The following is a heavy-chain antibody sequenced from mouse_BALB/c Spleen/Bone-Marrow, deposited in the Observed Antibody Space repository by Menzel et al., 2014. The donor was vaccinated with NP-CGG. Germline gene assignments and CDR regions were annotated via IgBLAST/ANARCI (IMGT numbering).Heavy chain of an antibody. Sequence: QVQLQQSGAELVKPGTSVKLSCKASGYTFXSYYIYWVKQRPGQGLKWIGEINPSNGGTNFNEKFKSKATLTVDKSSSTAYMQLSSLTSEDSAVYYCTRLSLLRGYFDYWGQGTTLTVSS. CDR1: GYTFXSYY. CDR3: TRLSLLRGYFDY. CDR2: INPSNGGT. D-gene: IGHD1-2*01. V-gene: IGHV1S81*02. J-gene: IGHJ2*01.